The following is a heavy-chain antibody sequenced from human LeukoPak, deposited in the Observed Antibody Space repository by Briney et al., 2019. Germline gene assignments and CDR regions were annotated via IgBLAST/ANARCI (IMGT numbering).Heavy chain of an antibody. CDR3: ATELRLGFSSSSHFDS. V-gene: IGHV3-53*01. D-gene: IGHD6-13*01. CDR1: GFSVDNNY. J-gene: IGHJ4*02. CDR2: IYSGGSS. Sequence: GGSLRLFCAASGFSVDNNYMAWVRQAPGKGLEWVSLIYSGGSSFYADSVKGRSTISRDISKNTLFLQMNSLRAEDTAVYYCATELRLGFSSSSHFDSWGLGTLVSVSP.